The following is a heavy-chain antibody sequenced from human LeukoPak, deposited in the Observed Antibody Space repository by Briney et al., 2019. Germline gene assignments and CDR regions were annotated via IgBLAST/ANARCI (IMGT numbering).Heavy chain of an antibody. V-gene: IGHV4-39*07. Sequence: SETLSLTCTVSGGSISSSSYYWGWIRQPPGKGLEWIGSIYYNGSTYYNPSLKSRVTISVDTSKNQFSLKLSSVTAADTAVYYCARVRDSDCSGGSCYPWHYYYGLDVWGQGTTVTVSS. J-gene: IGHJ6*02. CDR1: GGSISSSSYY. CDR2: IYYNGST. CDR3: ARVRDSDCSGGSCYPWHYYYGLDV. D-gene: IGHD2-15*01.